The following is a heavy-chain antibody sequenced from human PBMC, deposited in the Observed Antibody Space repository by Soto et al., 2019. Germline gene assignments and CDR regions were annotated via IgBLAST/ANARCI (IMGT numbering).Heavy chain of an antibody. CDR1: GYTFSNYY. CDR2: MNPSGDGT. CDR3: ARDWELGY. V-gene: IGHV1-46*01. Sequence: ASVKVSCKASGYTFSNYYMHWVRQAPGQGLEWMGTMNPSGDGTTYAQKFQGRVTMTRDTSTSTVYMELSSLTSEDTAVYYCARDWELGYWGQGNLVTVSS. J-gene: IGHJ4*02. D-gene: IGHD1-7*01.